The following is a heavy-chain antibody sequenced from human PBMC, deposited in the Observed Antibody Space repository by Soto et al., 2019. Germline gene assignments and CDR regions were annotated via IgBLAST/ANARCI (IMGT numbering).Heavy chain of an antibody. CDR3: ARARRYDSSGDQDAFDI. V-gene: IGHV4-30-4*01. Sequence: SETLSLTCTVSGGSISSGDYYWSRIRQPPGKGLEWIGYIYYSGSTYYNPSLKSRVTISVDTSKNQFSLKLSSVTAADTAVYYCARARRYDSSGDQDAFDIWGQGTMVTVSS. D-gene: IGHD3-22*01. CDR1: GGSISSGDYY. J-gene: IGHJ3*02. CDR2: IYYSGST.